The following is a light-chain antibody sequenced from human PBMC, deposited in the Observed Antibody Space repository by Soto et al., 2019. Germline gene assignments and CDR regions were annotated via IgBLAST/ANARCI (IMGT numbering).Light chain of an antibody. V-gene: IGLV2-18*02. CDR2: DVT. CDR3: SSFTSSNTYV. Sequence: ALTQPPSVSGSPGRSVAISCTGTSSDVGTYNRVSWYQQPPGTAPKLMIYDVTNRPSGVPDRFSGSKSGNTASLTISGLQAEDEADYYCSSFTSSNTYVFGTGTKVTVL. J-gene: IGLJ1*01. CDR1: SSDVGTYNR.